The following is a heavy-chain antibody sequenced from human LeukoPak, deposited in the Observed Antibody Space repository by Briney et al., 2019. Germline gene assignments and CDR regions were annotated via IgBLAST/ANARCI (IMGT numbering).Heavy chain of an antibody. CDR2: IIPILGIA. V-gene: IGHV1-69*04. Sequence: GASVKVSCKACGGTFSSSAISWVRQAPGQGLEWMGRIIPILGIANYAQKFQGRVTITADKSTSTAYMELSSLRSEDTAVYYCARARKGDYDYYYYGMDVWGQGTTVTVSS. CDR3: ARARKGDYDYYYYGMDV. J-gene: IGHJ6*02. D-gene: IGHD4-17*01. CDR1: GGTFSSSA.